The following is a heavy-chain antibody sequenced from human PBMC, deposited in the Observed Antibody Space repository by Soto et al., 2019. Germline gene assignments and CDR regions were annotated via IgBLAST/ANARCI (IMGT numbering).Heavy chain of an antibody. V-gene: IGHV1-46*01. J-gene: IGHJ4*02. CDR3: ARDPVIEAAGTPFDY. CDR1: GYTFTSYY. CDR2: INPSGGST. Sequence: ASVKVSCKASGYTFTSYYMHWVRQAPGQGLEWMGIINPSGGSTSYAQKFQGRVTMTRDTPTSAVYMELSSLRSEDTAVYYCARDPVIEAAGTPFDYWGQGTLVTVSS. D-gene: IGHD6-13*01.